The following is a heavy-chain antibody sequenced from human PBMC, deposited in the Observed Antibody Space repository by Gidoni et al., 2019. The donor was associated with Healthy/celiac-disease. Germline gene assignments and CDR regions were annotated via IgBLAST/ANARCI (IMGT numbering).Heavy chain of an antibody. CDR1: GGSISSGDSY. V-gene: IGHV4-30-4*01. CDR2: IYDSGST. D-gene: IGHD2-2*01. J-gene: IGHJ5*02. Sequence: QVQLQESGPGLVKPSQTLSLTCTVSGGSISSGDSYWSWIRQPPGKGLEWIGYIYDSGSTYYNPSLKSRVTISVDTSKNQCSLKLSSVTAADTAVYYCARAYIVGVPAATPFDPWGQGTLVTVSS. CDR3: ARAYIVGVPAATPFDP.